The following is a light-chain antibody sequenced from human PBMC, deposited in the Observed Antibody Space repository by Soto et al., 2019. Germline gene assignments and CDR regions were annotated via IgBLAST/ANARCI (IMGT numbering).Light chain of an antibody. CDR2: EVS. CDR1: GSDVGSYKY. J-gene: IGLJ1*01. V-gene: IGLV2-14*01. Sequence: QSVLTQPASVSGSPGQSITISCTGNGSDVGSYKYVSWYQQHPGKAPKRIIFEVSNRPSGVSDRFSGSKSGNTASLTISGLQAEDEADYYCSSYTSISSLGVFGTGTKLTVL. CDR3: SSYTSISSLGV.